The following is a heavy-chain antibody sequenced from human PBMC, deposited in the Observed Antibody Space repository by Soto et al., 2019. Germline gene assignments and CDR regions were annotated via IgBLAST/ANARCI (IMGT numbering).Heavy chain of an antibody. CDR2: MYHSGST. J-gene: IGHJ4*02. CDR1: GGSISSGGYS. V-gene: IGHV4-30-2*01. Sequence: SETLSLTCAVSGGSISSGGYSWSWIRQPPGKGLEWIGYMYHSGSTYYNPSLKSRVTISVDTSKNQFSLKLSSVTAADTAVYYCARDRRWYVDYWGQGTLVTVSS. CDR3: ARDRRWYVDY. D-gene: IGHD6-13*01.